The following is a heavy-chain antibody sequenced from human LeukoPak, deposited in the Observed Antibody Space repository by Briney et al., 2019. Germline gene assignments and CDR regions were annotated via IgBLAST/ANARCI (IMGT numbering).Heavy chain of an antibody. Sequence: GGSLRLSCAASGFALSSHWMTWVRQVPGRGPEWVANVNRDGSETYYLDSVKGRFTISKDNAKNSLYLQMNSLRAEDTAVYFCGKSGQFDSWGQGTLVIVSS. CDR1: GFALSSHW. D-gene: IGHD2-8*02. V-gene: IGHV3-7*03. CDR3: GKSGQFDS. CDR2: VNRDGSET. J-gene: IGHJ5*01.